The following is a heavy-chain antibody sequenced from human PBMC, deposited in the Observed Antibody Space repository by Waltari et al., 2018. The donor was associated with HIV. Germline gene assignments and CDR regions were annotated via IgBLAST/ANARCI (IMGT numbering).Heavy chain of an antibody. D-gene: IGHD6-13*01. CDR3: VKEHQYSHSWYSYYGMDV. V-gene: IGHV3-23*01. Sequence: EVQVLESGGALVQPGGSLRLSCAASGFTFSTSGMAWVRQAPGKGLEWVSTISGSGGSTYYADSVKGRFTVSRDNSKNTLYLQMNSLRAEDTAVYFCVKEHQYSHSWYSYYGMDVWGQGTTVTVSS. CDR1: GFTFSTSG. CDR2: ISGSGGST. J-gene: IGHJ6*02.